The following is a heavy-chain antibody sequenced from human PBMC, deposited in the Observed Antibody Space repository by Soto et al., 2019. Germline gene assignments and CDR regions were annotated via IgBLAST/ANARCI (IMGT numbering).Heavy chain of an antibody. Sequence: GGSLSLSCGASGFTFSTYWMSWVRRTPGKGLEWVANIKQDGTEKYYVDSVRGRLTVSRDNAKSSLYLQMNSLRVEDTAVYYCTTSPHRDSERVFVWGQGTTVTVSS. V-gene: IGHV3-7*01. J-gene: IGHJ6*02. CDR2: IKQDGTEK. CDR3: TTSPHRDSERVFV. CDR1: GFTFSTYW. D-gene: IGHD1-26*01.